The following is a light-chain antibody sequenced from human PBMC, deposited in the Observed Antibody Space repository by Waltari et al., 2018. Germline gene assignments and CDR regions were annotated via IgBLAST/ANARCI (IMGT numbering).Light chain of an antibody. CDR3: CAFANSLYV. CDR2: EVN. V-gene: IGLV2-23*02. Sequence: QSALTQPASVSGSPGQSITVSCPGIGTAVGNYDLVSWYQHHPGKAPKLIIYEVNKRPSGVSDRLSGSKFGNTASLTISGLQAEDEAVYYCCAFANSLYVFGSGTTVTVL. J-gene: IGLJ1*01. CDR1: GTAVGNYDL.